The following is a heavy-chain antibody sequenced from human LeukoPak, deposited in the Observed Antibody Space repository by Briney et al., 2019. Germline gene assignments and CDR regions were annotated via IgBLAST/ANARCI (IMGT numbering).Heavy chain of an antibody. CDR2: IKEDGSKT. V-gene: IGHV3-7*01. CDR3: ARDPYYYDSGSFAAFDI. J-gene: IGHJ3*02. D-gene: IGHD3-10*01. Sequence: GGSLRLSCAASSFTFSSYWMTWVRQAPGKGLEWVANIKEDGSKTFYVDSVKGRFTISRDNAKNSLYLQMNSLRAGDTAVYYCARDPYYYDSGSFAAFDIWGQGTMVTVSS. CDR1: SFTFSSYW.